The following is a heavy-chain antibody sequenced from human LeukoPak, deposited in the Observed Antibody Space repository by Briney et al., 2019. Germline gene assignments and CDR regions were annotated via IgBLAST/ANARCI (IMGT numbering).Heavy chain of an antibody. CDR2: ISWNSGII. V-gene: IGHV3-9*01. CDR1: GFTFDDCA. CDR3: AKGVTLLRGGPDY. J-gene: IGHJ4*02. Sequence: GGSLRLSCAASGFTFDDCAMHWVRQAPGKGLEWVSGISWNSGIIGYADSVRGRFTISRDNARNSLYLQRNSLRADDTALYYCAKGVTLLRGGPDYWGQGTLVTVSS. D-gene: IGHD3-10*01.